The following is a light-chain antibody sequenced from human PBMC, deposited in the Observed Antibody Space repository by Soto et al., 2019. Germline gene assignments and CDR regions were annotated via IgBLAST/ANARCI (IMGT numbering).Light chain of an antibody. CDR1: QGVGSN. J-gene: IGKJ2*01. CDR2: AAS. Sequence: EIVMTQSPGTLSVSPGERATLSCRASQGVGSNLAWYQQRPGQAPRLLIYAASTRATDIPARFTGRGSGTEFTLTLSSLQSEDFAVYFCQQYNNSPLYTFGHGTKLEI. V-gene: IGKV3-15*01. CDR3: QQYNNSPLYT.